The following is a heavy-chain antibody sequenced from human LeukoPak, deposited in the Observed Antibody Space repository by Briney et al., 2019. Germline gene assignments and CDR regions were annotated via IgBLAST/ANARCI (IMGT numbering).Heavy chain of an antibody. V-gene: IGHV4-59*01. Sequence: SETLALTCTVSGGSISSYYWSWIRQPPGKGLEWIGYIYYSGSTNYNPYLKSRVTISVDTSKNQFSLKLSSVTAADTAVYYCARRPATAIRYFDYWGQGTLVTVSS. CDR1: GGSISSYY. D-gene: IGHD2-21*02. CDR3: ARRPATAIRYFDY. J-gene: IGHJ4*02. CDR2: IYYSGST.